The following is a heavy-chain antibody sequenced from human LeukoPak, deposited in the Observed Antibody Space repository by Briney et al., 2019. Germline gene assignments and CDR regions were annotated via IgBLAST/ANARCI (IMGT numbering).Heavy chain of an antibody. CDR1: GGSISSSSYY. J-gene: IGHJ3*02. Sequence: PSETLSLTCTVSGGSISSSSYYWGWIRQPPGKGLEWIGSIYYSGSTYYNPSLKSRVTISVDTSKNQFSLKLSSVTAADTAVYYCATQLAGAFDIWGQGTMVTVSS. CDR2: IYYSGST. D-gene: IGHD2-15*01. V-gene: IGHV4-39*07. CDR3: ATQLAGAFDI.